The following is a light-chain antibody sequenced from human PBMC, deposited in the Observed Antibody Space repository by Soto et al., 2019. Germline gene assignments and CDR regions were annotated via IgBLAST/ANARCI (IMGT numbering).Light chain of an antibody. J-gene: IGKJ2*01. CDR1: QSVSSSY. CDR2: GAS. V-gene: IGKV3-20*01. CDR3: QQYGSSPGT. Sequence: EIVLTQSPGTLSLSPGERATLSSRASQSVSSSYLAWYQQKPGQAPRLLIYGASSRATGIPDRFSGSGSGTDFTLTISRLEPGDFAVYYCQQYGSSPGTFGQGTKLEIK.